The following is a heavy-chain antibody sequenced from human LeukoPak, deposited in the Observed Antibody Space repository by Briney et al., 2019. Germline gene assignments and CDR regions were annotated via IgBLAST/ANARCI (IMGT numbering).Heavy chain of an antibody. V-gene: IGHV4-38-2*01. CDR2: IYHSGST. D-gene: IGHD4-23*01. CDR1: GFSISSGYY. J-gene: IGHJ4*02. Sequence: SETLSLTCAVSGFSISSGYYWGWIRQPPGKGLEWIGSIYHSGSTYYNPSLKSRVTISVDTSKNQFSLKLSSVTAADTAVYYCARMTTVVTVDYWGQGTLVTVSS. CDR3: ARMTTVVTVDY.